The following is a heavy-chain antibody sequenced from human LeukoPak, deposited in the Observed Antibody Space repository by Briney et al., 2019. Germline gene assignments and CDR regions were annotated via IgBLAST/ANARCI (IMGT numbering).Heavy chain of an antibody. J-gene: IGHJ6*02. CDR2: IYYSGST. CDR3: ARDAGSSSWYSAYYYYYYGMDV. Sequence: SETLSLTCTVSGGSISSSSYYSGWIRQPPGKGLEWIGSIYYSGSTYYNPSLKSRVTISVDTSKNQFSLKLRYLTAADTAVYYCARDAGSSSWYSAYYYYYYGMDVWGQGTTVTVSS. CDR1: GGSISSSSYY. V-gene: IGHV4-39*02. D-gene: IGHD6-13*01.